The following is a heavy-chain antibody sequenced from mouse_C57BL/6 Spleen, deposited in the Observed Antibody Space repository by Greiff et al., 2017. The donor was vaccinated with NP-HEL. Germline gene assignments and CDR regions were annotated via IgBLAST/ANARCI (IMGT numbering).Heavy chain of an antibody. V-gene: IGHV1-42*01. CDR3: ARMGSPWYFDV. D-gene: IGHD1-1*01. Sequence: VQLQQSGPELVKPGASVKISCKASGYSFTGYYMNWVKQSPEKSLEWIGELNPSTGGTTYNQKFKAKATLTVDKSSSTAYMQLKSLTSEDSAVYYCARMGSPWYFDVWGTGTTVTVSS. J-gene: IGHJ1*03. CDR1: GYSFTGYY. CDR2: LNPSTGGT.